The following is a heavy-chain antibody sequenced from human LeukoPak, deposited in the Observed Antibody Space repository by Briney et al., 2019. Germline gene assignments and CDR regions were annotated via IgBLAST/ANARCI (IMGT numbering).Heavy chain of an antibody. V-gene: IGHV4-59*01. CDR3: ARTLHSGWYLGRSSDV. Sequence: KSSETLSLTCTVSGGSISSYYWSWIRQPPGKGLEWIGYIYYSGSTNYNPSLQSRVTISVDTSKNHFSLKVSSVTAADTAVYYCARTLHSGWYLGRSSDVWGRGTMVTVSS. D-gene: IGHD6-19*01. J-gene: IGHJ3*01. CDR2: IYYSGST. CDR1: GGSISSYY.